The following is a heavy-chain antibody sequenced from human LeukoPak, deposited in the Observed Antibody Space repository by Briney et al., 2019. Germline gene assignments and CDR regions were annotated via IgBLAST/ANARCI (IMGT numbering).Heavy chain of an antibody. CDR3: ARSWAGMYYPFYYFDY. V-gene: IGHV4-34*01. D-gene: IGHD1-26*01. CDR1: GDSFSGYY. CDR2: INHRGTT. Sequence: SETLSLTCAVYGDSFSGYYWSWIRQPPGKGLEWIAEINHRGTTHYNPSLKSRVNISADTSKNQFSLNLDSVTAADTAVYYCARSWAGMYYPFYYFDYWGQGTLVSVSS. J-gene: IGHJ4*02.